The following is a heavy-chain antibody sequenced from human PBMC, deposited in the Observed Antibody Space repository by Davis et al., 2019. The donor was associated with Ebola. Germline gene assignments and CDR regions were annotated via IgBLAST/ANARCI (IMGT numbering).Heavy chain of an antibody. CDR3: ARFYGGSSWYEFDY. CDR1: GGSISSGGYS. D-gene: IGHD6-13*01. CDR2: IYHSGRT. V-gene: IGHV4-30-2*01. Sequence: SETLSLTCAVSGGSISSGGYSWSWIRQPPGKGLEWIGYIYHSGRTYYNPSLKSRVTISVDRSKNQFSLKLSSVTAADTAVYYCARFYGGSSWYEFDYWGQGTLVTVSS. J-gene: IGHJ4*02.